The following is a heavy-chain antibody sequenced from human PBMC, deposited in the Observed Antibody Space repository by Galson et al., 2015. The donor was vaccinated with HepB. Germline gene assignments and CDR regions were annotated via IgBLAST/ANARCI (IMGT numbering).Heavy chain of an antibody. J-gene: IGHJ4*02. Sequence: PALVKPTQTFTLTCTFSGFSLSTSGMCVTWIRQPPGEALEWLALIDWDDDKYYSTSLKTRLTISKDTSNSQVVLTMTNMDPVDTATYYCASSTSCVGSYYFDNWGQGTLVTVSS. V-gene: IGHV2-70*01. CDR3: ASSTSCVGSYYFDN. CDR1: GFSLSTSGMC. D-gene: IGHD2-2*01. CDR2: IDWDDDK.